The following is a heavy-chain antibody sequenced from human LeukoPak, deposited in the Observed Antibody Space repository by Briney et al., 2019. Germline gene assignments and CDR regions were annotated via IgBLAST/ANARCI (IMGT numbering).Heavy chain of an antibody. V-gene: IGHV5-51*01. D-gene: IGHD3-22*01. Sequence: GESLKISCKGSGYSFTSYWIGWVRQMPGKGLEWMGIIYPGDSDTRYSPSFQGQVTISADKSISTSYLQWSSLKASDTAMYYCARRGEMAMIVSLDYFDYWGRGSLVTVSS. CDR1: GYSFTSYW. CDR2: IYPGDSDT. J-gene: IGHJ4*02. CDR3: ARRGEMAMIVSLDYFDY.